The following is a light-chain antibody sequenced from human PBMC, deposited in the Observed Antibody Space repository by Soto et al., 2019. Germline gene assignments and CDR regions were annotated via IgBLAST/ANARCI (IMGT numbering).Light chain of an antibody. Sequence: QSVLTQPPSASGSPGQSVTISCTGTSSNVGGYDYFSWYQQQSGKAPKLIIYDVTNRPSGVPERSSGTTSGNTAPLTVGGLQADDEADYYGRSYAGISNLIFGAGTKLTVL. CDR1: SSNVGGYDY. CDR3: RSYAGISNLI. V-gene: IGLV2-8*01. J-gene: IGLJ2*01. CDR2: DVT.